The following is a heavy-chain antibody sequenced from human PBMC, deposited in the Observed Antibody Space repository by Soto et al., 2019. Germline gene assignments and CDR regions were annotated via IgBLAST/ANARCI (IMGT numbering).Heavy chain of an antibody. Sequence: ASVKVSGKASGYTFTSYGISWVRQAPGQGLEWMGWISAYNGNTNYAQKLQGRVTMTTDTPTSTAYMELRSLRSDDTAVYYCARHCPYYDFWPVLSPYYYGMDVWGQGTTVTVSS. J-gene: IGHJ6*02. D-gene: IGHD3-3*01. CDR1: GYTFTSYG. CDR2: ISAYNGNT. CDR3: ARHCPYYDFWPVLSPYYYGMDV. V-gene: IGHV1-18*01.